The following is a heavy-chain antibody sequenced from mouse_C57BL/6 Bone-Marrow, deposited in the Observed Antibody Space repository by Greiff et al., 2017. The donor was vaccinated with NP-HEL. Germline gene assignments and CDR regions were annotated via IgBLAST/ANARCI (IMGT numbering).Heavy chain of an antibody. CDR1: GFSFNTYA. V-gene: IGHV10-1*01. J-gene: IGHJ3*01. D-gene: IGHD2-1*01. CDR2: IRSKSNNYAT. Sequence: EVQLVESGGGLVQPKGSLKLSCAASGFSFNTYAMNWVRQAPGKGLEWVARIRSKSNNYATYYADSVKDRFTISRDDSESMLYLQMNNLKTEDTAMYYCVRDGNYLPWFAYWGQGTLVTVSA. CDR3: VRDGNYLPWFAY.